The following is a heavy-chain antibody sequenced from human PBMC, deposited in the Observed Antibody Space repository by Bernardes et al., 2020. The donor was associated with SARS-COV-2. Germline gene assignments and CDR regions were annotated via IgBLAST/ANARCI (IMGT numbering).Heavy chain of an antibody. D-gene: IGHD5-12*01. CDR2: ITTYSGDT. CDR1: GYSFSNYV. V-gene: IGHV1-18*01. CDR3: ARDRGYNDAFDM. Sequence: ASVKVSCKASGYSFSNYVINWVRQAPGQGLEWMGWITTYSGDTNYAQNLQGRVTMTTDTSTSIAYMELRSLRSDDTAVYYCARDRGYNDAFDMWGRGTMVTVSS. J-gene: IGHJ3*02.